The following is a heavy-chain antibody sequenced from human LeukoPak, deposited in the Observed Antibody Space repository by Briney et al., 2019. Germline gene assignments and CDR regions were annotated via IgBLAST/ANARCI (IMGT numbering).Heavy chain of an antibody. CDR3: ARVQRGRLRYIDWFPHWSFDY. D-gene: IGHD3-9*01. Sequence: PSETLSLTCAVYGGSFSGYYWSWIRQPPGKGLEWIGEINHSGSTNYNPSLKSRVTISVDTSKNQFSLKLSSVTAADTAVYYCARVQRGRLRYIDWFPHWSFDYWGQGTLVTVSS. CDR1: GGSFSGYY. CDR2: INHSGST. J-gene: IGHJ4*02. V-gene: IGHV4-34*01.